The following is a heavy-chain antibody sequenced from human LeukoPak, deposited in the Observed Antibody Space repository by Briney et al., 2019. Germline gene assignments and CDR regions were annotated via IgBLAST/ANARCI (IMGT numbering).Heavy chain of an antibody. CDR1: VYTFTVYD. V-gene: IGHV1-2*02. CDR3: CVGEDRWFDP. Sequence: ASVKVSCKASVYTFTVYDMHWMRQAPGQGLEWMGWTNPNSGGTNYAQKFQGRVTMTRDTSISTAYMELSRLRSDDTAVYYCCVGEDRWFDPWGQGTLVTVSS. D-gene: IGHD3-16*01. CDR2: TNPNSGGT. J-gene: IGHJ5*02.